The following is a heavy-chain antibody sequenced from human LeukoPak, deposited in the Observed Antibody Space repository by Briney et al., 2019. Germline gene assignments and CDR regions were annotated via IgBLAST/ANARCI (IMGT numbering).Heavy chain of an antibody. D-gene: IGHD3-10*01. V-gene: IGHV3-21*03. Sequence: GGSLRLSCAASGFTFSSYNMNWVRQAPGKGLEWVSSITSSSNYIYYADSVKGRFTISRDNAKNSLYLQMDSLRAEDTTVYYCARDCWDYGSGSYCGIDYWGQGTLVTVSS. CDR2: ITSSSNYI. J-gene: IGHJ4*02. CDR1: GFTFSSYN. CDR3: ARDCWDYGSGSYCGIDY.